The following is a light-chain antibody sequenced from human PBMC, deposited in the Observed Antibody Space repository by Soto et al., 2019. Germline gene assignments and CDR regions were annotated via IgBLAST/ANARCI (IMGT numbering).Light chain of an antibody. CDR1: QSLIDW. V-gene: IGKV1-5*01. J-gene: IGKJ2*01. Sequence: DIQMTQSPSTLSASVGGTVTITCRASQSLIDWLAWYQQKPGKAPKLLIYYASSLEGGVPSRFRGSESGTEYTLTIRSLQPDDFATYYCQQYNTYPYTFGQGTKVDIK. CDR2: YAS. CDR3: QQYNTYPYT.